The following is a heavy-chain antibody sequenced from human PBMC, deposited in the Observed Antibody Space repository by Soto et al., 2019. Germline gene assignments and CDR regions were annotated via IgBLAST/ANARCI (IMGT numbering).Heavy chain of an antibody. D-gene: IGHD1-26*01. CDR1: WFPFRRYA. Sequence: SPRLPFAASWFPFRRYALHLVPPAPGQGLEWVTFISFDGSNQYYADSVKGRFTISRDNSKNTLYLQMNSLRAEDTAVYYCARDQWYSGIYPREFDYWGQGILVTVSS. CDR3: ARDQWYSGIYPREFDY. J-gene: IGHJ4*02. V-gene: IGHV3-30-3*01. CDR2: ISFDGSNQ.